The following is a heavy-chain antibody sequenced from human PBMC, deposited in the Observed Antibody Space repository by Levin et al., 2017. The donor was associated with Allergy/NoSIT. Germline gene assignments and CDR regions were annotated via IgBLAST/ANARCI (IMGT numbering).Heavy chain of an antibody. J-gene: IGHJ4*02. CDR1: GYTFTSYG. CDR3: ARDSGEYYYDSSGYPH. Sequence: ASVKVSCKASGYTFTSYGISWVRQAPGQGLEWMGWISAYNGNTNYAQKLQGRVTMTTDTSTSTAYMELRSLRSDDTAVYYCARDSGEYYYDSSGYPHWGQGTLVTVSS. D-gene: IGHD3-22*01. CDR2: ISAYNGNT. V-gene: IGHV1-18*01.